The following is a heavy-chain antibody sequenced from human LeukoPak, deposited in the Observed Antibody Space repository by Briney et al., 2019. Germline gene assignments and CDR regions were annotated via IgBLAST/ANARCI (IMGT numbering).Heavy chain of an antibody. Sequence: PSETLSLTCTVSGGSISSGGYYWSWIRQPPGKGLEWIGYIYHSGSTYYNPSLKSRVTISVDRSKNQFSLKLSSVTAADTAVYYCARYYDVWSGYYPLNFDHWGQGTLVTVSS. J-gene: IGHJ4*02. D-gene: IGHD3-3*01. V-gene: IGHV4-30-2*01. CDR3: ARYYDVWSGYYPLNFDH. CDR1: GGSISSGGYY. CDR2: IYHSGST.